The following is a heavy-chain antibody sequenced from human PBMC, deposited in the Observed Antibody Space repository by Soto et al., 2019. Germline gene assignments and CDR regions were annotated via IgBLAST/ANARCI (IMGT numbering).Heavy chain of an antibody. Sequence: QPGGSLRLSCAASGFTFSSYGMHWVRQAPGKGLEWVAVIWYDGSNKYYADSVKGRFTISRDNSKNTLYLQMNSLRAEDTAVYYCARDSHYYDSSGYADYWGQGTPVTVSS. CDR1: GFTFSSYG. J-gene: IGHJ4*02. CDR2: IWYDGSNK. D-gene: IGHD3-22*01. V-gene: IGHV3-33*01. CDR3: ARDSHYYDSSGYADY.